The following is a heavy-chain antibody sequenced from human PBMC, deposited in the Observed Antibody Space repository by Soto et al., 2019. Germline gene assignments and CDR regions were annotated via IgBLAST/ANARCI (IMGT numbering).Heavy chain of an antibody. CDR3: ARDPKTIGGQFWAYNWLDS. V-gene: IGHV3-23*01. CDR1: VFPFGANA. Sequence: PGGSLRLSCVVSVFPFGANAMSWVRQAPGKGLEWVSGLSNTGRRTSYADSVKGRFNISRDNSENTVYLQMNSLRVEDTAVYYCARDPKTIGGQFWAYNWLDSWGQGTLVTVSS. CDR2: LSNTGRRT. D-gene: IGHD1-7*01. J-gene: IGHJ5*01.